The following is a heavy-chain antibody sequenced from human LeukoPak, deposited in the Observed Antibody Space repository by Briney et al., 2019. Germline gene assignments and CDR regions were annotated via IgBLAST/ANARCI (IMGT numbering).Heavy chain of an antibody. D-gene: IGHD3-16*01. CDR2: ISYDARNK. V-gene: IGHV3-30*03. Sequence: GGSLRLSCAASGSTFSKYSVHWVRQTLGKGLEWVAVISYDARNKYYAESVKGRFTISRDNSKNTLSLQMNSLRSEDTAMYYCLSLGDDPPARGQGTLVTVSS. CDR3: LSLGDDPPA. CDR1: GSTFSKYS. J-gene: IGHJ4*02.